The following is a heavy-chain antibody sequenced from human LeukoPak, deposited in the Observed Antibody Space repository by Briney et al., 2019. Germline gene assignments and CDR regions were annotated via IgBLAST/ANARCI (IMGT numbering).Heavy chain of an antibody. CDR3: ARGDALVREVPEYYYDY. Sequence: GPSVKVSCKASGFTFTNYFLHWVRHTPGQGLEWMAYINSNTGATTYAQKFLGRVTLTTDTSISTTYMDLSRLTSGDTAVYYCARGDALVREVPEYYYDYWGQGTLVTVSS. CDR1: GFTFTNYF. CDR2: INSNTGAT. V-gene: IGHV1-2*02. D-gene: IGHD3-10*01. J-gene: IGHJ4*02.